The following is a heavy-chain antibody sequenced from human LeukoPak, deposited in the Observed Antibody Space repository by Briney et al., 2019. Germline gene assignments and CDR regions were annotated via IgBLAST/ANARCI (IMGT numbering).Heavy chain of an antibody. Sequence: PGRSLRLSCAASGFTFSSYAMNWVRQAPGKGLEWVAVISSDGSNKYHADFVRGRITISRDNAKNSLYLQMNSLRAEDTAIYYCARGIDIWGQGTMVTVSS. CDR3: ARGIDI. V-gene: IGHV3-30*04. CDR2: ISSDGSNK. J-gene: IGHJ3*02. CDR1: GFTFSSYA.